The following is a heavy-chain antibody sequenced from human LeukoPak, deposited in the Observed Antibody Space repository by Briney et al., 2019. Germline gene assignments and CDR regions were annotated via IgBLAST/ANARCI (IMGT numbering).Heavy chain of an antibody. CDR1: GFTFSSYS. Sequence: GSPRLSCAASGFTFSSYSMSWVRQAPGKGLEWVSALSGSGGSTYYADSVKGRFTISRDNSKNTLYLQMNSLRAEDTAVYYCAKVPYYDILTGAGSGYYFDYWGQGTLVTVSS. V-gene: IGHV3-23*01. CDR3: AKVPYYDILTGAGSGYYFDY. D-gene: IGHD3-9*01. J-gene: IGHJ4*02. CDR2: LSGSGGST.